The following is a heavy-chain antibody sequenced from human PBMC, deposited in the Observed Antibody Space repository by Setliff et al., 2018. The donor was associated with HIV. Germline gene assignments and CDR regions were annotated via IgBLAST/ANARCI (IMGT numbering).Heavy chain of an antibody. CDR1: GGSFSGFY. Sequence: PSETLSLTCAVYGGSFSGFYWGWIRQSPGKGLEWIGEINHGGSTNYNSSLKSRVTMSMDTSKNQFSLEMRSLTAADTAIYYCARDQRLQGVKPPYWYFDLWGRGTLVTVSS. CDR3: ARDQRLQGVKPPYWYFDL. V-gene: IGHV4-34*01. CDR2: INHGGST. D-gene: IGHD3-10*01. J-gene: IGHJ2*01.